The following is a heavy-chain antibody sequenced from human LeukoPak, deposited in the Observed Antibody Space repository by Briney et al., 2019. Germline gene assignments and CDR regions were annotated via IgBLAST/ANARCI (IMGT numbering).Heavy chain of an antibody. V-gene: IGHV3-21*01. CDR3: ARASAFPYDILTGPSWGCDY. D-gene: IGHD3-9*01. Sequence: SGGSLRLSCAASGFTFSSYSMNWVRQAPGKGLEWVSSISSSSSYIYYADSVKGRFTISRDNAKNSLYLQMNSLRAEDTAVYYCARASAFPYDILTGPSWGCDYWGQGTLVTVSS. CDR2: ISSSSSYI. J-gene: IGHJ4*02. CDR1: GFTFSSYS.